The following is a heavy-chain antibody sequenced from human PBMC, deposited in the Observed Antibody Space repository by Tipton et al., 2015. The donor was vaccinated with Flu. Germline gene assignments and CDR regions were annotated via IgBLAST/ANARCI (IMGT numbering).Heavy chain of an antibody. CDR1: GFTFSYFG. D-gene: IGHD6-13*01. J-gene: IGHJ4*02. V-gene: IGHV3-7*01. CDR2: MKQDGSER. CDR3: VRAIAAVGSY. Sequence: SLRLSCAASGFTFSYFGMNWVRLAPGKGLEWVANMKQDGSERYYVDSVKGRFTISRDNAKNSVYLQMDSLRAEDTAVYYCVRAIAAVGSYWGQGTLVTVS.